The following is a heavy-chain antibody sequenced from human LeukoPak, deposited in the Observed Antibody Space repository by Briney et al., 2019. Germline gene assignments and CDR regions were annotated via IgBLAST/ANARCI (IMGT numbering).Heavy chain of an antibody. V-gene: IGHV1-69*05. CDR1: GYTFTSYD. Sequence: ASVKVSCKASGYTFTSYDINWVRQAPGQGLEWMGGIIPIFGTANYAQKFQGRVTITTDESTSTAYMELSSLRSEDTAVYYCARDPGDYDSSGYYPNWFDPWGQGTLVTVSS. D-gene: IGHD3-22*01. J-gene: IGHJ5*02. CDR2: IIPIFGTA. CDR3: ARDPGDYDSSGYYPNWFDP.